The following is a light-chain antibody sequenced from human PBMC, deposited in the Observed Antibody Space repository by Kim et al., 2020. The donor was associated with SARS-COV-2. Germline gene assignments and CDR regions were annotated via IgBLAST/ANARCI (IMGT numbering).Light chain of an antibody. V-gene: IGKV3-20*01. CDR3: QQYGSSPGT. Sequence: EIVLTQSPGTLSLSPGERATLSCRASQSVSSSYLACYQQKPGQAPRLLIYGASSRATGIPDRFSGSGSGTDFTLTISRLEPEDFAVYYCQQYGSSPGTFGQGTKLEI. CDR2: GAS. CDR1: QSVSSSY. J-gene: IGKJ2*01.